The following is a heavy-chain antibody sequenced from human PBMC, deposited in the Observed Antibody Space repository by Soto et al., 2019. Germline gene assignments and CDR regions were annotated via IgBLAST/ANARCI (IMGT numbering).Heavy chain of an antibody. CDR3: ARGGAVASAIDS. Sequence: QVQLVQSGDEVKKPGDSVKVSCKASDNSFSTFDLSWVRQAPGQGLEWMGSVSPYNGYTDYAQNLQGRVTMTTDRDTSTAYLEVRSLRSDDTAVYYCARGGAVASAIDSWGQGTLVTVSS. CDR2: VSPYNGYT. J-gene: IGHJ4*02. CDR1: DNSFSTFD. D-gene: IGHD6-19*01. V-gene: IGHV1-18*01.